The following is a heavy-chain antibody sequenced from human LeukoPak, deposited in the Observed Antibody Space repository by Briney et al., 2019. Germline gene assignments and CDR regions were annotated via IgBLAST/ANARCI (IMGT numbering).Heavy chain of an antibody. D-gene: IGHD3-3*01. V-gene: IGHV1-69*13. J-gene: IGHJ5*02. CDR2: IIPIFGTA. CDR1: GGTFSSYA. Sequence: SVKVSCKASGGTFSSYAISWVRQAPGQGLEWMGGIIPIFGTANYAQKFQGRVTITADESTSTAYMELSSLRSEDTAVYYCARGPITIFGVVNGWFDPWGQGTLVTVSS. CDR3: ARGPITIFGVVNGWFDP.